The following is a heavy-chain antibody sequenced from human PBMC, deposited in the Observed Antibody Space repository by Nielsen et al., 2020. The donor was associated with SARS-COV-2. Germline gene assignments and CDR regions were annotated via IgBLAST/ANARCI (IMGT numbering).Heavy chain of an antibody. J-gene: IGHJ5*02. V-gene: IGHV1-2*04. CDR3: ATAPAAIRSNWFDP. D-gene: IGHD2-2*01. CDR1: GYTFTGYY. Sequence: ASVKVSCKASGYTFTGYYMHWVRQAPGQGLEWMGWINPNSGGTNYAQKFQGWVTMTRDTSISTAYMELSRLRSEDTAVYYCATAPAAIRSNWFDPWGQGTLVTVSS. CDR2: INPNSGGT.